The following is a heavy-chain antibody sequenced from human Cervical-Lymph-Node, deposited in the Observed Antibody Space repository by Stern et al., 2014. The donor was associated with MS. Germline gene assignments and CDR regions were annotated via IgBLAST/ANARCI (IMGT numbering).Heavy chain of an antibody. J-gene: IGHJ4*02. V-gene: IGHV7-4-1*02. CDR1: GYSFPNYV. CDR3: ARDVDDYVGNAEFHRFDS. Sequence: QVQLVQSGSELKKPGASVKVSCKTSGYSFPNYVLTWVRQAPGRGLEWMGWVNPHTGKPTYAQDFTGRFVLSFDTSVSTAYLEISSLQAEDSAMYYCARDVDDYVGNAEFHRFDSWGQGTLVTVSS. D-gene: IGHD3-10*02. CDR2: VNPHTGKP.